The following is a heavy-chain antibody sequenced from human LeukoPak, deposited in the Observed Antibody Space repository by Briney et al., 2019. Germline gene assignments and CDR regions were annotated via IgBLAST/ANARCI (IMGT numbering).Heavy chain of an antibody. CDR1: GGSTSSSSYY. V-gene: IGHV4-39*07. Sequence: PSETLSLTCTVSGGSTSSSSYYWGWIRQPPGKGLEWIGSISYSGSTYYKPSLKSRVTISLDTSKNQFSLKLSSVTAADTAVYYCARSPNSSGWYTYWGQGTLVTVSS. CDR3: ARSPNSSGWYTY. CDR2: ISYSGST. D-gene: IGHD6-19*01. J-gene: IGHJ4*02.